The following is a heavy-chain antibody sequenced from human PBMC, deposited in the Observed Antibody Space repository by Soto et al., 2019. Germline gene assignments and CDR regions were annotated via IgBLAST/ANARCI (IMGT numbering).Heavy chain of an antibody. V-gene: IGHV1-2*04. D-gene: IGHD2-8*01. CDR3: ARGDSTDCSNGVCSFFYNHDMDV. CDR1: GYSFTDYH. Sequence: ASVKVSCKASGYSFTDYHIHWVRQAPGQGLEWLGRINPKSGGTSTAQKFQGWVTMTTDTSISTASMGLTRLTSDDTAIYYCARGDSTDCSNGVCSFFYNHDMDVWGQGTTVTVSS. J-gene: IGHJ6*02. CDR2: INPKSGGT.